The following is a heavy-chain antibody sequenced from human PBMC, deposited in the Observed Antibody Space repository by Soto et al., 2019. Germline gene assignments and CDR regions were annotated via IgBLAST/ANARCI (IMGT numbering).Heavy chain of an antibody. D-gene: IGHD3-3*01. J-gene: IGHJ4*02. CDR1: AINFRSYA. V-gene: IGHV3-23*01. CDR2: ISGSGGST. CDR3: AKCSGYDFWSGYDDPQYYFDY. Sequence: GGSLRLSCSASAINFRSYAMSWVRQAPGKGLEWVSAISGSGGSTYYADSVKGRFTISRDNSKNTLYLQMNSLRAEDTAVYYCAKCSGYDFWSGYDDPQYYFDYWGQGTLVTVSS.